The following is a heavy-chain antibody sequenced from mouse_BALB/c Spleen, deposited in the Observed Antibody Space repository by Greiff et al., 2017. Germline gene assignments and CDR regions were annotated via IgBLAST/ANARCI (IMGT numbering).Heavy chain of an antibody. CDR2: ISSGGSYT. CDR3: ARERAYYRYEG. J-gene: IGHJ3*01. V-gene: IGHV5-6*01. D-gene: IGHD2-14*01. CDR1: GFTFSSYG. Sequence: EVKLVESGGDLVKPGGSLKLSCAASGFTFSSYGMSWVRQTPDKRLEWVATISSGGSYTYYPDSVKGRFTISRDNAKNTLYLQMSSLKSEDTAMYYCARERAYYRYEGWGQGTLVTVSA.